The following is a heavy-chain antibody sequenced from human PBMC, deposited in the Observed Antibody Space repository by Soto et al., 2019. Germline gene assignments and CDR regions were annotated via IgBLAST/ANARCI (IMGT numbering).Heavy chain of an antibody. CDR2: IYYSGST. J-gene: IGHJ4*02. CDR3: ARHVPYRRSGSYLFDF. CDR1: GGTSDNFA. Sequence: SQSISLSSTVSGGTSDNFAGRRIRQTPGKGLEWIGYIYYSGSTYYNPSLKSRVTTSVDPSKNQFSLRLSSVTAADTAVYYCARHVPYRRSGSYLFDFWGQGTLVTVSS. D-gene: IGHD1-26*01. V-gene: IGHV4-59*08.